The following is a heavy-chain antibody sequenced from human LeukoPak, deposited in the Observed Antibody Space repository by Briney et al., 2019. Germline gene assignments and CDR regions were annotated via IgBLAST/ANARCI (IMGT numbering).Heavy chain of an antibody. CDR3: ARVLVVRGVMGGLDV. CDR1: GFTFSTYA. J-gene: IGHJ6*02. CDR2: FWYHGTNG. D-gene: IGHD3-10*01. V-gene: IGHV3-33*01. Sequence: GKSLRLSCATSGFTFSTYAMYWVRQAPGKGLEGVAVFWYHGTNGLHSDSVKDRFSISRDNSKNTVYLQMNSLRAEDTAVYYCARVLVVRGVMGGLDVWGQGTTVSVSS.